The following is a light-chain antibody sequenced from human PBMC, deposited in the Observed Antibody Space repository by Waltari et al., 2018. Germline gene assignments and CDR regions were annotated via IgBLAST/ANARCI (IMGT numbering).Light chain of an antibody. CDR2: WAS. CDR3: QQYYSTPYT. J-gene: IGKJ2*01. V-gene: IGKV4-1*01. CDR1: QSVLYSSNNKNY. Sequence: DIVMTQSPDSLAVSLGERATLPCQSRQSVLYSSNNKNYLAWYQQKPGQPPKLLIYWASTRESGVPDRFSGSGSGTDFTLTISSLQAEDVAVYYCQQYYSTPYTFGQGTKLEIK.